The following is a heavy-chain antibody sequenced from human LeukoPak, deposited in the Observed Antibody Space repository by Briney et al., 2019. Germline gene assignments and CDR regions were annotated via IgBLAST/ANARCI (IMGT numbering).Heavy chain of an antibody. CDR1: GGSISSSNW. V-gene: IGHV4-4*02. CDR3: ARYYYDSSGYHDFDY. J-gene: IGHJ4*02. D-gene: IGHD3-22*01. CDR2: IYHSGST. Sequence: SETLSLTCAVSGGSISSSNWWSWVRQPPGQGLEWIGEIYHSGSTNYNPSLKSRVTISVDKSKNQFSLKLSSVTAADTAVYYCARYYYDSSGYHDFDYWGQGTLVTVSS.